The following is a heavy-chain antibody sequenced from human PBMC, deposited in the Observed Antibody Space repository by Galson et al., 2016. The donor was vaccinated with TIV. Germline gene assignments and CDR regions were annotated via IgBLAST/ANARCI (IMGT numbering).Heavy chain of an antibody. J-gene: IGHJ4*02. V-gene: IGHV1-2*02. CDR3: ARFVYGDYVDY. CDR1: GYPFSAYY. CDR2: ISPNSGDT. Sequence: SVKVSCKASGYPFSAYYIHWVRQAPGQGLEWMGWISPNSGDTNYPQKFQGRVTMTRDTSITTAYMELTTRTSADTAVYYCARFVYGDYVDYWGQGALVTVSS. D-gene: IGHD4-17*01.